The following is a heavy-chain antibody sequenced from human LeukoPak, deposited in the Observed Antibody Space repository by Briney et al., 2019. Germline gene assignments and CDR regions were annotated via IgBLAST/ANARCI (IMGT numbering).Heavy chain of an antibody. CDR2: ISSSGRNI. CDR3: ARDLVQLWSKDF. Sequence: GGSLRLSCAASGFTFSNYEFNWVRQAPGKGLEWVSYISSSGRNIYYADSVKGRFTIARDNAKNSLYLQMNSLRAEDTAVYYCARDLVQLWSKDFWGQGTLVTVSS. CDR1: GFTFSNYE. D-gene: IGHD5-18*01. V-gene: IGHV3-48*03. J-gene: IGHJ4*02.